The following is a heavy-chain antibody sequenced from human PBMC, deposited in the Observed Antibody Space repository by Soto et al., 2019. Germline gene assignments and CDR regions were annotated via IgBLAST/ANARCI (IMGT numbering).Heavy chain of an antibody. D-gene: IGHD1-1*01. V-gene: IGHV3-30*18. CDR1: GFTFSNYG. Sequence: QVQLVESGGGVVQPGTSLRLSCAASGFTFSNYGMHWVRQTPGKGLEWVALILYDGSNKYYADSVKGRFTISRDNSKNTLYLQVSSLRAEYKAVYYCAKSRDAYNFYFYYGMDVWGQGTSVTVSS. CDR2: ILYDGSNK. J-gene: IGHJ6*02. CDR3: AKSRDAYNFYFYYGMDV.